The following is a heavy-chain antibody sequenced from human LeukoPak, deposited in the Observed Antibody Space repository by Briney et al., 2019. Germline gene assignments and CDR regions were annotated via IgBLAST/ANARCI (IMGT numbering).Heavy chain of an antibody. V-gene: IGHV3-23*01. CDR2: ISGSGGDT. CDR1: GFTFRSYA. CDR3: AKTTAGYSSGRYPGWPIDY. D-gene: IGHD6-19*01. J-gene: IGHJ4*02. Sequence: PGGSLRLSCAASGFTFRSYAIYWVRQAPGKGLEWVSGISGSGGDTYFADSVKGRFTTSRDNSKNTVFLQMDSLRAEDTAVYYCAKTTAGYSSGRYPGWPIDYWGQGTLVTVSS.